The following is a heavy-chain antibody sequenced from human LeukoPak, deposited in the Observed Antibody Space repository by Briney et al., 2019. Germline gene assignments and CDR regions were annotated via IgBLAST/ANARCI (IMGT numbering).Heavy chain of an antibody. D-gene: IGHD5-12*01. CDR2: INHSGST. Sequence: TSETLSLTCAVYGGSFSGYYWSWIRQPPGKGLEWIGEINHSGSTNYNPSLKSRVTISVDTSKNQFSLKLSSVTAADTAVYYCAREPYSDYWGQGTLVTVSS. J-gene: IGHJ4*02. CDR3: AREPYSDY. V-gene: IGHV4-34*01. CDR1: GGSFSGYY.